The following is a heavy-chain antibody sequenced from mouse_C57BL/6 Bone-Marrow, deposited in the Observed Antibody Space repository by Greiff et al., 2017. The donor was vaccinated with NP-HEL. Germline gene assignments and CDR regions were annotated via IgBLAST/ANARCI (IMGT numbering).Heavy chain of an antibody. Sequence: VQRVESGAELAKPGASVKLSCKASGYTFTSYWMHWVKQRPGQGLEWIGYINPSSGYTKYNQKFKDKATLTADKSSSTAYMQLSSLTYEDSAVYYCARPNWDRYYAMDYWGQGTSVTVSS. CDR2: INPSSGYT. V-gene: IGHV1-7*01. CDR1: GYTFTSYW. D-gene: IGHD4-1*01. J-gene: IGHJ4*01. CDR3: ARPNWDRYYAMDY.